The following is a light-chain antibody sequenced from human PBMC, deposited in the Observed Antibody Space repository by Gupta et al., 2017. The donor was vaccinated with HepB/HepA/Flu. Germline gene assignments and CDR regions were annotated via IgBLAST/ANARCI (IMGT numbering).Light chain of an antibody. CDR3: QHRYFAPVT. CDR2: ASI. J-gene: IGKJ4*01. CDR1: QAINTY. V-gene: IGKV1-39*01. Sequence: IQLTQSPSSLSASIGDNVTITCRANQAINTYLNWYLQVPGKAPKLLIYASISLQTGVPSRFNGDGSGTHFTLTITRLQPEEFRIYFCQHRYFAPVTFGGGTKV.